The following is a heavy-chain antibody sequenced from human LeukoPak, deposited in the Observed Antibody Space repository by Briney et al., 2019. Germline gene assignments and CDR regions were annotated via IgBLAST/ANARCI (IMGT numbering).Heavy chain of an antibody. CDR3: ARVAAGTLDY. J-gene: IGHJ4*02. CDR1: GGSISSYY. Sequence: SETLSLTCTVSGGSISSYYWSWIRQPPGKGLEWVGYIYYSGSTNYNPSLKSRVTISVDTSKNQFSLKLSSVTAADTAVYYCARVAAGTLDYWGQGTLVTVSS. V-gene: IGHV4-59*01. D-gene: IGHD6-13*01. CDR2: IYYSGST.